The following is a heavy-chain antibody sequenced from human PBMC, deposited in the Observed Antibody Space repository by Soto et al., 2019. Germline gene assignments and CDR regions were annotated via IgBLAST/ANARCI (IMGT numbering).Heavy chain of an antibody. D-gene: IGHD6-19*01. CDR3: ARDFCDSSGWYCAFDI. J-gene: IGHJ3*02. CDR2: IYNDGST. CDR1: GFTVSNTY. V-gene: IGHV3-53*01. Sequence: GGSLRLSCAASGFTVSNTYMSWVRQAPGKGLEWVSVIYNDGSTYYADSVKGRFTISRDSSKNTLYLQMNSLRAEDTAVYYCARDFCDSSGWYCAFDIWGQGTMVTVSS.